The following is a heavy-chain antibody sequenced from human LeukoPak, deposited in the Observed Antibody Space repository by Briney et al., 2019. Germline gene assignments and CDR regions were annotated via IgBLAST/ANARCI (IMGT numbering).Heavy chain of an antibody. J-gene: IGHJ4*02. V-gene: IGHV4-59*05. CDR3: ATPSSGWHSFDY. CDR2: IYSGGSA. CDR1: GFTFSSYA. D-gene: IGHD6-19*01. Sequence: PGGSLRLSCAASGFTFSSYAMSWVRQATGKGLEWIGSIYSGGSAYYKPSLKSRVTISVDTSRNQFSLKLSSVTAADTAVYYCATPSSGWHSFDYWGQGALVTVSS.